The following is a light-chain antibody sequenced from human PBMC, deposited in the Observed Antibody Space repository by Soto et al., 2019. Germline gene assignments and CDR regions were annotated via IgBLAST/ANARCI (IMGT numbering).Light chain of an antibody. CDR3: ASYAGSNMGV. CDR1: SSDVGGYKF. CDR2: EVT. Sequence: QSALTQPPSASGSPGQSVTISCTGTSSDVGGYKFVSWYQQHPGKAPKLIIYEVTQRPSGVPDRFSASKSGDTASLTVSGLRAEDEPDYYCASYAGSNMGVFGSGTKVTVL. J-gene: IGLJ1*01. V-gene: IGLV2-8*01.